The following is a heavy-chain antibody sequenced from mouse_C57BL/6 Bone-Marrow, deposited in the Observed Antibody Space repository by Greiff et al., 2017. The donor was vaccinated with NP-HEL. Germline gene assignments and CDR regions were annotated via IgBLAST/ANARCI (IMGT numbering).Heavy chain of an antibody. CDR3: ARHRWLLLYAMGY. CDR1: GFTFSSYG. Sequence: EVKLVESGGDLVKPGGSLKLSCAASGFTFSSYGMSWVRQTPDKRLEWVATISSGGSYPYYPDSVKGRFTISGDNAKNTLYLQMSSLKSEDTAMYYCARHRWLLLYAMGYWGQGTSVTVSS. J-gene: IGHJ4*01. CDR2: ISSGGSYP. V-gene: IGHV5-6*02. D-gene: IGHD2-3*01.